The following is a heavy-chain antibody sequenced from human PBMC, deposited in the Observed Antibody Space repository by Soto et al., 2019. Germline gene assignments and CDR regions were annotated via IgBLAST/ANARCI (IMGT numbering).Heavy chain of an antibody. CDR2: ISGSGGST. CDR3: AKAPSYYYYYGMDV. CDR1: GFTFSSYA. V-gene: IGHV3-23*01. J-gene: IGHJ6*02. Sequence: GGSLRLSCAASGFTFSSYAMSWVRQAPGKGLEWVSAISGSGGSTYYADSVKGRFTISRDNSKNTLYLQMNSLRAEDTAVYYCAKAPSYYYYYGMDVWGQGTKVTVSS.